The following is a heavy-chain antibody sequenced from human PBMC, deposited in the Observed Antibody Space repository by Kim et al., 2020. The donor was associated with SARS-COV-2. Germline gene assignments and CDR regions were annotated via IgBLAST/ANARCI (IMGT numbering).Heavy chain of an antibody. D-gene: IGHD3-22*01. J-gene: IGHJ6*02. CDR3: ARTYYYDSSGLYYYYGMDV. V-gene: IGHV4-4*02. CDR2: IYHSGST. Sequence: SETLSLTCAVSGGSISSSNWWSWVRQPPGKGLEWIGEIYHSGSTNYNPSLKSRVTISVDKSKNQFSLKLSSVTAADTAVYYCARTYYYDSSGLYYYYGMDVWGQGTTVTVSS. CDR1: GGSISSSNW.